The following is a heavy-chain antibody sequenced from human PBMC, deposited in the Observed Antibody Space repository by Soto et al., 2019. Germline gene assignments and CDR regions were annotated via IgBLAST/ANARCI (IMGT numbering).Heavy chain of an antibody. CDR2: ISYDGSNK. Sequence: QVQLVESGGGVVQPGRSLRLSCAASGFTFSSYGMHWVRQAPGKGLEWVAVISYDGSNKYYADSVKGRFTISRDNSKNTLYLQMNSLRAEDTAVYYCAKWSDWGQGTLVTVSS. J-gene: IGHJ4*02. V-gene: IGHV3-30*18. CDR3: AKWSD. CDR1: GFTFSSYG.